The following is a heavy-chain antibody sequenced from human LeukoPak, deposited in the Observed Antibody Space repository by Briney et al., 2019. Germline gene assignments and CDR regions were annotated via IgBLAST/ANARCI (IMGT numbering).Heavy chain of an antibody. CDR2: INPNNGGT. D-gene: IGHD2-2*01. Sequence: ASVTVSCKPSGYTFIAYYMHWLQQAAGQGRKGMGWINPNNGGTNHAQKLQGRVTMTSDTSISTAYMDLSRLNCDDPAGDYLSRAVLVGAAFDYWGHG. J-gene: IGHJ4*03. CDR1: GYTFIAYY. V-gene: IGHV1-2*02. CDR3: SRAVLVGAAFDY.